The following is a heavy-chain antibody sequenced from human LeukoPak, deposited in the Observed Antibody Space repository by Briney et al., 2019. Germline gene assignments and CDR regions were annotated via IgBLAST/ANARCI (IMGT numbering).Heavy chain of an antibody. CDR3: ARERVGSSWYFDY. Sequence: GGSLRLSCAASGFYFRDHWMDWVRQAPGKGLEWVGHIKTDGSETYYLDSLKGRISISRDNTNNALYLQMNSLRVEDTAVYYCARERVGSSWYFDYWGQGTLVTVSS. CDR1: GFYFRDHW. D-gene: IGHD6-13*01. CDR2: IKTDGSET. V-gene: IGHV3-7*03. J-gene: IGHJ4*02.